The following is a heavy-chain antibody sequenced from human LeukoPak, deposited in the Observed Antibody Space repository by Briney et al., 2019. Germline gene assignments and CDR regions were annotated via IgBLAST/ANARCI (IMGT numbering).Heavy chain of an antibody. J-gene: IGHJ4*02. CDR3: ARNASDSGTSYFDY. V-gene: IGHV4-39*01. CDR2: IYYSGST. Sequence: SETLSLTCTVSGGSISSSTYDWGWIRQPPGKGLEWIGSIYYSGSTSYNPSLKSRVTICVDTSKNQFSLKLDSVTAADTAVYYCARNASDSGTSYFDYWGQGTLVTVSS. CDR1: GGSISSSTYD. D-gene: IGHD1-26*01.